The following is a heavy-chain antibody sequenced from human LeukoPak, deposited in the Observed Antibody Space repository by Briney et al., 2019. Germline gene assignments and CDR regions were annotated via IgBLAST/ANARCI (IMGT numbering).Heavy chain of an antibody. V-gene: IGHV4-4*08. D-gene: IGHD3-3*01. CDR3: AKAEGYDFWSGYLFDY. J-gene: IGHJ4*02. CDR2: IYTSGST. CDR1: GGSISSYY. Sequence: SETLSLTCTVSGGSISSYYWSWIRQPPGKGLEWIGYIYTSGSTNYNPSLKSRVTISVDTSKNQFSLKLSSVTAADTAVYYCAKAEGYDFWSGYLFDYWGQGTLVTVSS.